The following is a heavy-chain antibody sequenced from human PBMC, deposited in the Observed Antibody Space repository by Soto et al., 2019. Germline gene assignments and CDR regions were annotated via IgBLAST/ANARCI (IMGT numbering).Heavy chain of an antibody. CDR2: ISTSGSTV. D-gene: IGHD2-2*01. Sequence: EVQLVESGGALVQPGGSLRLSRAASRFTFSTHEMNWVRQAPGKGLEWVSYISTSGSTVYYADSVKGRFTISRDNTRNSLYLQMNSLRDEDTALYYCVRYCSTTLCNGVATRTFDYWGQGTLVTVSS. V-gene: IGHV3-48*03. CDR3: VRYCSTTLCNGVATRTFDY. J-gene: IGHJ4*02. CDR1: RFTFSTHE.